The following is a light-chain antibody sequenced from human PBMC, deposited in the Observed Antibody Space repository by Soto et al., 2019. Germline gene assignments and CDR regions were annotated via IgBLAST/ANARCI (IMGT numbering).Light chain of an antibody. CDR1: SSDVGGYNY. J-gene: IGLJ2*01. Sequence: QSALTQPASVSGSPGQSITISCTGTSSDVGGYNYVSWYQQNPDKAPKLMIYNVSNRPSGVSNRFSGSKSGNTASLTISGLQAEDEADYYCSSYTSSNTVLFGGGTKLTVL. CDR2: NVS. CDR3: SSYTSSNTVL. V-gene: IGLV2-14*01.